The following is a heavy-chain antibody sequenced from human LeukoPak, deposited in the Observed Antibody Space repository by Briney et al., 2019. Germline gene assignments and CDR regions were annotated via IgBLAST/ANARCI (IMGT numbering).Heavy chain of an antibody. V-gene: IGHV3-9*01. CDR1: GFTFDDYA. J-gene: IGHJ4*02. Sequence: PGGSLRLSCAASGFTFDDYAMHWVRQAPGKGLEWVSGISWNSVTIDYADSVRGRFTISRDSVKNSLYLQMNSLRAEDTAVYYCARDKFGGTDYWGQGTLVTVSS. CDR2: ISWNSVTI. D-gene: IGHD3-16*01. CDR3: ARDKFGGTDY.